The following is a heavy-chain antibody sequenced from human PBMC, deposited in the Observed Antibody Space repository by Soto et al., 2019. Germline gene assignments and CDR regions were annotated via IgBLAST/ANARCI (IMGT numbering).Heavy chain of an antibody. D-gene: IGHD2-15*01. Sequence: PSETLSVTCTVSHGSITSGDYFWAWIRQPPGKGLEFIGSVHSSGGTYYSPSLKSRASISIDKSKNQFSLKLTSVNAGDTAVYFCASVVVGATRQTGSDHWGQGTLVTVSA. CDR2: VHSSGGT. CDR3: ASVVVGATRQTGSDH. J-gene: IGHJ4*02. V-gene: IGHV4-39*01. CDR1: HGSITSGDYF.